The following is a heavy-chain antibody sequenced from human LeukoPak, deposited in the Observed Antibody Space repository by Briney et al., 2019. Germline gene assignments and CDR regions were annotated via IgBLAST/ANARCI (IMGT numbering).Heavy chain of an antibody. D-gene: IGHD1-26*01. CDR2: IYTSGST. CDR1: GGSISSGSYH. CDR3: ARGGSGSYDAFDI. V-gene: IGHV4-61*09. J-gene: IGHJ3*02. Sequence: SQTLSLTCTVSGGSISSGSYHWIWIRQPAGKGLEWIGHIYTSGSTNYNPSLKSRVTISVDTSKNQFSLKLGSVTAADTAVYYCARGGSGSYDAFDIWGQGTMVTVSS.